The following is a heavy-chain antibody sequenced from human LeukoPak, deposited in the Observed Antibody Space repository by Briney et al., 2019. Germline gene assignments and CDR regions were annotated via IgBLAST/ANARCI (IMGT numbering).Heavy chain of an antibody. CDR1: GFTFSRYA. V-gene: IGHV3-23*01. D-gene: IGHD5-18*01. Sequence: GGSLRLSCAASGFTFSRYAMSWVRQAPGKGLEWVSAISGSGGSTYYADSVKGRFTISRDNSKNTLYLQMNSLRAEDTAVYYCAKGDSYGYYGDYWGQGTLVTVSS. J-gene: IGHJ4*02. CDR3: AKGDSYGYYGDY. CDR2: ISGSGGST.